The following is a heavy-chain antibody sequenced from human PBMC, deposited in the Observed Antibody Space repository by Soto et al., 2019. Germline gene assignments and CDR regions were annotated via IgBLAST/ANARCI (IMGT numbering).Heavy chain of an antibody. CDR1: GGSFSSYH. CDR2: INHLTTT. V-gene: IGHV4-34*01. J-gene: IGHJ4*02. Sequence: SETLSLTGAGYGGSFSSYHWSWIRQTPGKGLEWIGEINHLTTTTDNPSLKSRVIISLDTPKNQFSLKLSSVTAADTAVYYCARGYDTALAPIFWGQGILVTVSS. CDR3: ARGYDTALAPIF. D-gene: IGHD5-18*01.